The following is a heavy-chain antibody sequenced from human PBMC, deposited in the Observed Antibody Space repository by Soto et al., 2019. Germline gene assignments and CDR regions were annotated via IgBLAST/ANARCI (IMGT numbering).Heavy chain of an antibody. CDR1: GFTFSNYG. Sequence: QVQLVESGGGVVQPGRSLRLSCAVSGFTFSNYGMHWVRQAPGKGLEWVAIISNDGSNKYYADSVKGRFTISRDNSENTLYLQMNGLRPEDTAVYYCARDHYYDSSGFYDYWGQGALVIVSS. J-gene: IGHJ4*02. D-gene: IGHD3-22*01. CDR2: ISNDGSNK. V-gene: IGHV3-30*03. CDR3: ARDHYYDSSGFYDY.